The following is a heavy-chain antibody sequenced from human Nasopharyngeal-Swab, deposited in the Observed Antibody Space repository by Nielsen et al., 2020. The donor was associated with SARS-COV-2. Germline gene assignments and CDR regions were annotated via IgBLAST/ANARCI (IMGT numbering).Heavy chain of an antibody. V-gene: IGHV3-48*03. CDR2: ISSSGSTI. D-gene: IGHD4-11*01. Sequence: GESLKISCAASGFTFSSYEKNLVRQAPGEGLEWVSYISSSGSTIYYADSVKGRFTISRDNAKNSLYLQMNSLRAEDTAVYYCARSLGEATVTTWTAWHYYYGMDVWGQGTTVTVSS. CDR1: GFTFSSYE. CDR3: ARSLGEATVTTWTAWHYYYGMDV. J-gene: IGHJ6*02.